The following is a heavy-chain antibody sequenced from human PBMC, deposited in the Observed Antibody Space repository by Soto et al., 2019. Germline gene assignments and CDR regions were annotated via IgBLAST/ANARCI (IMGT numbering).Heavy chain of an antibody. CDR1: GYSFTSYW. CDR3: ARTIAARLSKFDY. CDR2: IYPGDSDT. J-gene: IGHJ4*02. V-gene: IGHV5-51*03. D-gene: IGHD6-6*01. Sequence: GESLKISCQGPGYSFTSYWIGWVRQMPGKGLEWMGIIYPGDSDTRYSPSFQGQVTISADKSISTAYLQWSSLKASDTAMYYCARTIAARLSKFDYWGQGTLVTVSS.